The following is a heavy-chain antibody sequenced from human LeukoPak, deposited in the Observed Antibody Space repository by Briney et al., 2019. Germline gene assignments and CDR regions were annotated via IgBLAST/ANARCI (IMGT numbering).Heavy chain of an antibody. CDR3: AKDAVAPGSGGDYFDY. CDR2: ITGDTGRT. D-gene: IGHD3-10*01. V-gene: IGHV3-23*01. Sequence: SGGSLRLSCAASGFTFSSNAMTWVRQGPGKGLEWVSVITGDTGRTHYADSVKGRFTISRDNSKNTLSLQMNSLRAEDTAVYYCAKDAVAPGSGGDYFDYWGQGTLVTVSS. CDR1: GFTFSSNA. J-gene: IGHJ4*02.